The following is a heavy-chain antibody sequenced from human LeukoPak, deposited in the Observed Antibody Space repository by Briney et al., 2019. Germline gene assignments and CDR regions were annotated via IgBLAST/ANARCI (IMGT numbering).Heavy chain of an antibody. J-gene: IGHJ5*02. CDR2: IYYSGST. D-gene: IGHD4-23*01. CDR3: ARAPLYGGHADWFDP. Sequence: SETLSLTCTVSGGSISSGGYYWTWIRQHPGKGLEWIGFIYYSGSTFYNPSLKSRVTISVDTSKNQFSLKLTSVTAADTAVYYCARAPLYGGHADWFDPWGQGTLVTVSS. CDR1: GGSISSGGYY. V-gene: IGHV4-31*03.